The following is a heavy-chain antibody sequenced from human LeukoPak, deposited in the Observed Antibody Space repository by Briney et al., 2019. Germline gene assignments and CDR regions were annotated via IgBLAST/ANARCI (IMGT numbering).Heavy chain of an antibody. D-gene: IGHD4-17*01. CDR1: GFTFSSYW. CDR2: IKQDGSEK. V-gene: IGHV3-7*01. Sequence: GGSLRLSCGASGFTFSSYWMSWARQAPGKGLEWVANIKQDGSEKYYVDSVKGRFTISRDNAKNSLYLQMNSLRAEDTAVYYCARVYGGDAFDIWGQGTMVTVSS. J-gene: IGHJ3*02. CDR3: ARVYGGDAFDI.